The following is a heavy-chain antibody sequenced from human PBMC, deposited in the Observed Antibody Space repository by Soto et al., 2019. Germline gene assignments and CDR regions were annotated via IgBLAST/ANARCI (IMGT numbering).Heavy chain of an antibody. D-gene: IGHD5-18*01. CDR1: GYNFATDW. CDR3: ARYWHSYSLNYYRGMDV. CDR2: IYPADSYT. V-gene: IGHV5-51*01. J-gene: IGHJ6*02. Sequence: GESLKISCKGSGYNFATDWIGWVRQMPGKGLEWMGIIYPADSYTRYSPSSQGQVTISADKSISTAYLQWSSLKASDTAMYFCARYWHSYSLNYYRGMDVWGQGTTVTVSS.